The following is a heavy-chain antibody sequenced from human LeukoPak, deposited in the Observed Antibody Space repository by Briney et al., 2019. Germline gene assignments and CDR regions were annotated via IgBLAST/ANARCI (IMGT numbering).Heavy chain of an antibody. Sequence: GGSLRLSCAASGFTFSGCGMHWVRQAPGKGLEWVAFIWYDGRDKYYVDSVKGRFTISRDNSKNTLYLQMNSLRAEDTAMYYCAKDPYSYPSYFDYWGQGTLVTVSS. D-gene: IGHD5-18*01. J-gene: IGHJ4*02. CDR1: GFTFSGCG. CDR3: AKDPYSYPSYFDY. CDR2: IWYDGRDK. V-gene: IGHV3-30*02.